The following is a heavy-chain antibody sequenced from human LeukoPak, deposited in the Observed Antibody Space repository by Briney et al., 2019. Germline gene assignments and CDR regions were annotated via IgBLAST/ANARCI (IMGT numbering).Heavy chain of an antibody. D-gene: IGHD3-10*01. CDR1: GFTFSTYS. CDR2: ISSSSTYI. Sequence: PGGSLRLSCAASGFTFSTYSMNWVRQAPGKGLEWVSSISSSSTYIYYADSVKGRFTISRDNAKNSLFLQMNSLRAEDTAVYYCAKDLGLLWFGDRYNWFDPWGQGTLVTVSS. J-gene: IGHJ5*02. V-gene: IGHV3-21*04. CDR3: AKDLGLLWFGDRYNWFDP.